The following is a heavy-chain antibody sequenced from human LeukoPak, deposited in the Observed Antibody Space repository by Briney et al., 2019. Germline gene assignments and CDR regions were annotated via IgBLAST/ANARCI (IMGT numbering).Heavy chain of an antibody. CDR2: IYTSGST. D-gene: IGHD6-19*01. J-gene: IGHJ4*02. CDR1: GGSISGYY. Sequence: PSETLSLTCTVSGGSISGYYWSWIRQPAGKGLEWIGRIYTSGSTNYNPSLKSRVTMSVDTSKNQFSLKLSSVTAADTAVYHCARERSKQWLVQGGAFDYWGQGTLVTVSS. V-gene: IGHV4-4*07. CDR3: ARERSKQWLVQGGAFDY.